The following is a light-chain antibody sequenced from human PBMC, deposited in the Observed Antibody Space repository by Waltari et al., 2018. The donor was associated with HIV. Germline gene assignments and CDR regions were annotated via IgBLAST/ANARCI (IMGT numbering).Light chain of an antibody. J-gene: IGLJ2*01. CDR3: VVWDARLNGLV. CDR2: SND. V-gene: IGLV1-44*01. Sequence: QSVLTQPPSASGTPGQRVTISCSGSSSTIGSDAVNWYQQFPGTAPKVLIYSNDQRPSGVADRFSGSKSGTSASLAINGLQSEDEADYYCVVWDARLNGLVFGGGTKLTVL. CDR1: SSTIGSDA.